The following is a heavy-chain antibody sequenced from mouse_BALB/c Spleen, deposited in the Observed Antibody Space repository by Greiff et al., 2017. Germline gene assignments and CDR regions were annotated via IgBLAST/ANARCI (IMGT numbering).Heavy chain of an antibody. Sequence: EVQRVESGPELVKPGASVKIPCKASGYTFTDYNMDWVKQSHGKSLEWIGDINPNNGGTIYNQKFKGKATLTVDKSSSTAYMELRSLTSEDTAVYYCARGTTALDYWGQGTTLTVSS. CDR1: GYTFTDYN. J-gene: IGHJ2*01. V-gene: IGHV1-18*01. D-gene: IGHD1-2*01. CDR3: ARGTTALDY. CDR2: INPNNGGT.